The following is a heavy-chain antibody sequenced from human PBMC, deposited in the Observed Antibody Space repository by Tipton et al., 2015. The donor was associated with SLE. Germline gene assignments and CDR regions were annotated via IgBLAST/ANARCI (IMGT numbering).Heavy chain of an antibody. CDR3: AKDSGLTTIWCDS. J-gene: IGHJ5*01. CDR1: GFTFSDHG. CDR2: IWYDGSYN. Sequence: SLRLSCEASGFTFSDHGMHWVRQAPGKGLEWVAIIWYDGSYNYYADSVKGRFTISRDNSKNTLYLQMNNLRGEDTAVYYCAKDSGLTTIWCDSWAQGTLVTVSS. V-gene: IGHV3-33*06. D-gene: IGHD3-10*01.